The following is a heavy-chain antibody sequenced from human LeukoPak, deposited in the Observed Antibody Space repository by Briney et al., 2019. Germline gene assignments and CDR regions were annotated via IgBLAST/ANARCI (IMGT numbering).Heavy chain of an antibody. D-gene: IGHD3-10*01. V-gene: IGHV3-30*18. CDR1: GFTFSSYG. CDR2: ISYDGSNK. CDR3: VKDEAMVRGIITSYYFDY. J-gene: IGHJ4*02. Sequence: GRSLRLSCAASGFTFSSYGIHWVRQAPGKGLEWVAVISYDGSNKYYADSVKGRFTISRDNSKNTLYLQMNSLRTEDTAVYYCVKDEAMVRGIITSYYFDYWGQGTLVTASS.